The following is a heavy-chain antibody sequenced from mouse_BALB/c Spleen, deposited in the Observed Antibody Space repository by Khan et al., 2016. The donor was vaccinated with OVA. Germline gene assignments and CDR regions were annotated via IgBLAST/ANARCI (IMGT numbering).Heavy chain of an antibody. CDR3: ARSGYSAWFAY. V-gene: IGHV14-1*02. CDR2: IDPENGET. CDR1: GFNIKDYY. J-gene: IGHJ3*01. Sequence: VRLQQSGAELVRPGALVKLSCKASGFNIKDYYIHWVKQRPEQGLEWIGWIDPENGETVYDPKFQGKAIITADTYSNTAYLHLSSLTSEDTAVYYCARSGYSAWFAYWGQGALVTVSS.